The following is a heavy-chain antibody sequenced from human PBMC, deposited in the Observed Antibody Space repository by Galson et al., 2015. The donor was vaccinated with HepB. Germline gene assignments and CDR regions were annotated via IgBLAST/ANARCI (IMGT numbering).Heavy chain of an antibody. Sequence: SLRLSCAASGFTFSDYRMNWVRQAPGKGLVWISYISRSSKVIHYADSVKGRFTIPRDNAKNSLYLQMDSLRDGDTAVYYCVRDGGDSYNWFDLWGQGTLVTVSS. CDR1: GFTFSDYR. D-gene: IGHD2-21*01. CDR2: ISRSSKVI. CDR3: VRDGGDSYNWFDL. J-gene: IGHJ5*02. V-gene: IGHV3-48*02.